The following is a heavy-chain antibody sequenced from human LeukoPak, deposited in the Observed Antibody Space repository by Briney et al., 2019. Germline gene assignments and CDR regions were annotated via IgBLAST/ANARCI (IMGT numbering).Heavy chain of an antibody. CDR2: ISGSGGST. CDR3: AKDYDYGGVNWFDP. D-gene: IGHD4-23*01. V-gene: IGHV3-23*01. Sequence: AGGSLRLSCAASGFTFSSYAMSWVRQAPGKGLEWVSAISGSGGSTYYADSVKGRFTISRDNSKNTLYLQMNSLRAEDTAGYYCAKDYDYGGVNWFDPWGQGTLVIVSS. J-gene: IGHJ5*02. CDR1: GFTFSSYA.